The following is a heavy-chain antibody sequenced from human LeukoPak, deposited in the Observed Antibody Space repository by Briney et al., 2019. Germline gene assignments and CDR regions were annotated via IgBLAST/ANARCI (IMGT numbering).Heavy chain of an antibody. J-gene: IGHJ5*02. V-gene: IGHV1-2*02. Sequence: ASVKVSCKASGYTFSGYYIHWVRQAPRQGLEWMGWINPNSGDTHYAQKFQGRVTMTRDTSSSTAYMDLNSLISDDTAVYYCARVQYQLLFEGNWFDPWGQGTLVTVSS. CDR3: ARVQYQLLFEGNWFDP. D-gene: IGHD2-2*01. CDR1: GYTFSGYY. CDR2: INPNSGDT.